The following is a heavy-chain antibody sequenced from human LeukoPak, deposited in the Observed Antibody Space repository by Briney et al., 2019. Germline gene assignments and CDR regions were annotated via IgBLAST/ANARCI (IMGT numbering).Heavy chain of an antibody. CDR1: GFTFSTYA. Sequence: GGSLRLSCAASGFTFSTYAMNWVRQAPGKGLERVSAIGGRDGSTYYADSVKGRFTISRDNSKNTLYLQMNSLRAEDTAVYYCAKGFSSVSYWGQGTLVTVSS. V-gene: IGHV3-23*01. D-gene: IGHD6-19*01. CDR2: IGGRDGST. CDR3: AKGFSSVSY. J-gene: IGHJ4*02.